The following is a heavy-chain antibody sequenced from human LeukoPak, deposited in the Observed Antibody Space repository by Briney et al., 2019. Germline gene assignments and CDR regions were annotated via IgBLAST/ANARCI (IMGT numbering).Heavy chain of an antibody. CDR3: ARDGYYYGSGSYYNRRYFDY. D-gene: IGHD3-10*01. Sequence: GGSLRLSCVGSGFTFDDYPMYWVRQAPGKGLEWVAGISWNSGDIGYADSVKGRFTISRDNAKNSLYLQMNSLRAEDTAVYYCARDGYYYGSGSYYNRRYFDYWGQGTLVTVSS. CDR2: ISWNSGDI. V-gene: IGHV3-9*01. CDR1: GFTFDDYP. J-gene: IGHJ4*02.